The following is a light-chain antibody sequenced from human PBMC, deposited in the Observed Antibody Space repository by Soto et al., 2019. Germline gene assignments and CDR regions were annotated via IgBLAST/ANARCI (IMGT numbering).Light chain of an antibody. CDR3: SSYTSSSKV. CDR1: GSDISAYNY. J-gene: IGLJ2*01. Sequence: QSALTQPASVSGSPGQSITISCTGTGSDISAYNYVSWYQQHPGKAPKLMIYEVGDRPSGLSNRFSGSKSGNTASLTISGLQAEDEADYYCSSYTSSSKVFGGGTKLTVL. V-gene: IGLV2-14*01. CDR2: EVG.